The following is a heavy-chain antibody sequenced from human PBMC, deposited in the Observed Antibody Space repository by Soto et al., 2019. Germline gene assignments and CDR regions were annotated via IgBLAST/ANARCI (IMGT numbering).Heavy chain of an antibody. D-gene: IGHD4-17*01. Sequence: SETLSLTCTLSGGSVSSGSYYWRWIRQPPGKGLEWIASFHRSGTTYYNPSLRSRVTISVDTSKNQLSLRLSSVTAADTAVYYCVGDYGDTQNYFDFWGQGVLVTVSS. CDR1: GGSVSSGSYY. J-gene: IGHJ4*02. CDR3: VGDYGDTQNYFDF. CDR2: FHRSGTT. V-gene: IGHV4-39*07.